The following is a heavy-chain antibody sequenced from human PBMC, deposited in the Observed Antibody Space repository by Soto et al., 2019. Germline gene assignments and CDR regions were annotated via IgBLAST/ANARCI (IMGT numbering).Heavy chain of an antibody. CDR1: GFTFSSYE. V-gene: IGHV3-48*03. J-gene: IGHJ5*02. CDR2: ISSSGSTI. CDR3: ASRQNWFDP. Sequence: EVQLVESGGGLVQPGGSLRLSCAASGFTFSSYEMNWVRQAPGKGLEWVSYISSSGSTIYYADSVKGRFTISRDNAKNSLNLQMNSLRPEDTAVDYCASRQNWFDPWGQGTLVPVFS.